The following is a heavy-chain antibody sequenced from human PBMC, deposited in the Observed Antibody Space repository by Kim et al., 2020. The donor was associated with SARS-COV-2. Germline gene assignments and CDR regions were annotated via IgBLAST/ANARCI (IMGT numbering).Heavy chain of an antibody. CDR3: ARELASGWYLRWFDP. V-gene: IGHV1-18*01. J-gene: IGHJ5*02. D-gene: IGHD6-19*01. Sequence: KLQGRVTMTTDTSTSTAYMELRSLRSDDTAVYYCARELASGWYLRWFDPWGQGTLVTVSS.